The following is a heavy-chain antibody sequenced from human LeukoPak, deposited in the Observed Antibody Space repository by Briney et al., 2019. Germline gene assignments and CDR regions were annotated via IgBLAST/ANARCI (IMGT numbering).Heavy chain of an antibody. Sequence: SETLSLTCTVSGGSISSYYWSWIRQPPGKGLEWIGYIHYSGSTNYNPSLKSRVAISVDTSKKQFSLQLGSVAAADTAVYYCASSASGNYYDGFDIWGQGTMVTVSS. CDR2: IHYSGST. CDR1: GGSISSYY. D-gene: IGHD3-10*01. V-gene: IGHV4-59*12. CDR3: ASSASGNYYDGFDI. J-gene: IGHJ3*02.